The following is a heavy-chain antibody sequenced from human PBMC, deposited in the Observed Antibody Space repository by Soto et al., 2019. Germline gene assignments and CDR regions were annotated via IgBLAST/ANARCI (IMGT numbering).Heavy chain of an antibody. V-gene: IGHV4-4*07. CDR3: ARDREAGYNFYYGMDV. J-gene: IGHJ6*02. D-gene: IGHD6-19*01. CDR1: GADINTYS. CDR2: IYTSASI. Sequence: SETLSLTCSVSGADINTYSLTWIRQPAGKGLEWIGRIYTSASINYNPSLKGRVTLSVDTSTNQVSLRLASVTAADTAIYYCARDREAGYNFYYGMDVWGQGTTVTVSS.